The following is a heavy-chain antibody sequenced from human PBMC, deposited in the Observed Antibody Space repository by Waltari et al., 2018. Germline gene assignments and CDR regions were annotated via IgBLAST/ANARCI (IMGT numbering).Heavy chain of an antibody. D-gene: IGHD3-10*01. CDR1: GDSIGNYY. Sequence: QVQLQESGPGLVKTSETVSLTCTVSGDSIGNYYWSWIRQPAGKGLEWIGRIYIGGSTNYNPSLKGRVSMSIDASKNQFSLKLTSVTAADTAVYYCARDSESFDYWGQGTLVTVSS. V-gene: IGHV4-4*07. J-gene: IGHJ4*02. CDR3: ARDSESFDY. CDR2: IYIGGST.